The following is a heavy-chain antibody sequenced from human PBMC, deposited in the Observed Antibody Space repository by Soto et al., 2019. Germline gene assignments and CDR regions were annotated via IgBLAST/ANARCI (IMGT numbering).Heavy chain of an antibody. CDR3: AKDHWGSY. V-gene: IGHV3-23*01. CDR2: ISGSGGGT. D-gene: IGHD3-16*01. Sequence: PWWSLRLSCLASVFTFSTYAMSWVRQAPGKGLEWVSAISGSGGGTYYADSVKGRFTISRDNSKNTLYLQMNSLSAEDTALYYCAKDHWGSYSGQGTLVTVSS. CDR1: VFTFSTYA. J-gene: IGHJ4*02.